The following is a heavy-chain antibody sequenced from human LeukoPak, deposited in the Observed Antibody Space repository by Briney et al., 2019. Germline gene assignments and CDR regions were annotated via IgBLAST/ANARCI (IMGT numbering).Heavy chain of an antibody. CDR1: GDYIGRINYY. CDR3: ARDLGSSTVTIFLGWFDP. V-gene: IGHV4-39*07. CDR2: MSYSGHT. J-gene: IGHJ5*02. D-gene: IGHD4-17*01. Sequence: SETLSLTCTISGDYIGRINYYWGWIRQPPGKGLEWIVSMSYSGHTYYNPSLKSRVTTSIDTSKNQLSLNLKSVTAADTAVYYCARDLGSSTVTIFLGWFDPWGQGTLVTVSS.